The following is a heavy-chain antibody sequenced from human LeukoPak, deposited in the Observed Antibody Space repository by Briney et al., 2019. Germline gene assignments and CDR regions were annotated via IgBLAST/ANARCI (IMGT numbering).Heavy chain of an antibody. CDR2: ISYDGSNK. Sequence: GGSLRLSCAASGFTFSSYGMHWVRQAPGKGLEWVAVISYDGSNKYYADSVKGRFTISRDNSQNTLYLQMNSLRAEYSAGDYCAKDMAVVVVAADAFDYWGQGALVTASS. D-gene: IGHD2-15*01. CDR1: GFTFSSYG. CDR3: AKDMAVVVVAADAFDY. V-gene: IGHV3-30*18. J-gene: IGHJ4*02.